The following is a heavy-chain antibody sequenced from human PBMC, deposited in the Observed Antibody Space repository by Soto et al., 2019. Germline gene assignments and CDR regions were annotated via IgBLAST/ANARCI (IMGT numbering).Heavy chain of an antibody. CDR1: GFTFSSFA. Sequence: EVQLLESGGGLVQPGGSLKLSCAASGFTFSSFAMSWVRQAPGKGLDWVSAISGSGGSTYYADSVKGRFTISRDNSKIALYLQMNSLRAEDTAVYYCAKVSGSATYYTKANDYWGQGTLVTVSS. V-gene: IGHV3-23*01. CDR3: AKVSGSATYYTKANDY. CDR2: ISGSGGST. D-gene: IGHD3-10*01. J-gene: IGHJ4*02.